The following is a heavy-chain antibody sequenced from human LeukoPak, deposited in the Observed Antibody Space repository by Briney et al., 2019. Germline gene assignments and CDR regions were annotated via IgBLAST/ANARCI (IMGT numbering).Heavy chain of an antibody. CDR1: GFTFSSYS. V-gene: IGHV3-21*01. Sequence: GGSLRLSCAASGFTFSSYSMNWVRQAPGKGLEWVSSISSSSSYIYYANSVKGRFTISRGNAKNSLYLQMNSLRAEDTAVYYCATGLIVGATRGTPTTDYWGQGTLVTVSS. CDR2: ISSSSSYI. CDR3: ATGLIVGATRGTPTTDY. D-gene: IGHD1-26*01. J-gene: IGHJ4*02.